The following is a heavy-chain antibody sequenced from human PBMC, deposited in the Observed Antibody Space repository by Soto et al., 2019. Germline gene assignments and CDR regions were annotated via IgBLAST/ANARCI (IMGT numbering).Heavy chain of an antibody. CDR3: ARTSAMIVVNG. CDR1: GGSLSSYY. CDR2: IYYSGST. Sequence: PSETLSLTCTVSGGSLSSYYWSWIRQPPGKGLEWIAYIYYSGSTNYNPSLKSRVTISVDTSKNQFSLKLSAVTAADTAVYYCARTSAMIVVNGWGQGTLVTVS. D-gene: IGHD3-22*01. J-gene: IGHJ4*02. V-gene: IGHV4-59*01.